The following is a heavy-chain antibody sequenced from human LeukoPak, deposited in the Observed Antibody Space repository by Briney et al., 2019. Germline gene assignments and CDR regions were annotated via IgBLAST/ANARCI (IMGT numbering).Heavy chain of an antibody. CDR2: IYYSGST. D-gene: IGHD5-18*01. CDR1: GGSISSSSYY. Sequence: SETLSLTCTVSGGSISSSSYYWGWIRQPPGKGLEWIGSIYYSGSTYYNPSLKSRVTISVDTSKNQFSLKLSSVTAADTAVYYCARHVDGILDYWGQGTLVTVSS. V-gene: IGHV4-39*01. J-gene: IGHJ4*02. CDR3: ARHVDGILDY.